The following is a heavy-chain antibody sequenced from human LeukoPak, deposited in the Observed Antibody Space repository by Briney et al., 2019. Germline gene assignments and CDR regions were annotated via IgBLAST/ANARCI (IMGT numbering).Heavy chain of an antibody. CDR3: ARVCTSTSCCFDF. J-gene: IGHJ4*02. V-gene: IGHV4-59*08. D-gene: IGHD2-2*01. Sequence: AAETLSLTCTVSGGSISPYYWTWIRQSPGRGLEWIGYIYYSGSTNYNPSLKSRVTISVDTSKNQFPLKLNSVTAADTAVYYCARVCTSTSCCFDFWGQGTLVTVSS. CDR1: GGSISPYY. CDR2: IYYSGST.